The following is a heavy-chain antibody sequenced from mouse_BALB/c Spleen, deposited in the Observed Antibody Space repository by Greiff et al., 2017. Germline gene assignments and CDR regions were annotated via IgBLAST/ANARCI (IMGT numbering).Heavy chain of an antibody. CDR3: ARVSSSYKRYFDY. CDR1: GFSLTSYG. V-gene: IGHV2-9*02. D-gene: IGHD1-1*01. J-gene: IGHJ2*01. CDR2: ICAGGST. Sequence: VQLQQSGPGLVAPSQSLSITCTVSGFSLTSYGVHWVRQPPGKGLEWLGVICAGGSTNYNSALMSRLSISKDNSKGQVFLKMNSLQTDDTAMCYRARVSSSYKRYFDYWGQGTTLTVSS.